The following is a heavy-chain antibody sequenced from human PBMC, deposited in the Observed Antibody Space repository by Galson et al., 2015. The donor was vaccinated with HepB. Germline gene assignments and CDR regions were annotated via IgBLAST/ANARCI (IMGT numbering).Heavy chain of an antibody. J-gene: IGHJ6*02. V-gene: IGHV3-53*01. D-gene: IGHD6-19*01. CDR1: GFTVSSNY. Sequence: SLRLSCAASGFTVSSNYMGWVRQAPGKGLEWVSVIYSGGSTYYADSVKGRFTISRDNSKNTLYLQMNSLRAEDTAVYYCARGSGSGWYYYYGMDVWGQGTTVTVSS. CDR3: ARGSGSGWYYYYGMDV. CDR2: IYSGGST.